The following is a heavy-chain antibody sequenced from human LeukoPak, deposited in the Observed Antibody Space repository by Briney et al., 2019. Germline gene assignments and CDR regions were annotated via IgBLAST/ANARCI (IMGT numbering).Heavy chain of an antibody. D-gene: IGHD3-16*01. CDR2: ISGSVSST. J-gene: IGHJ4*02. Sequence: GGSLRLSCAASGFTFSSYAMSWVRQAPGKGLEWVSGISGSVSSTYYADSVKGRFTISRDNSKNTLYLQMNSLRAEDTAVYYCAKCRKYVGEFDYWGQETLVTVSS. CDR1: GFTFSSYA. CDR3: AKCRKYVGEFDY. V-gene: IGHV3-23*01.